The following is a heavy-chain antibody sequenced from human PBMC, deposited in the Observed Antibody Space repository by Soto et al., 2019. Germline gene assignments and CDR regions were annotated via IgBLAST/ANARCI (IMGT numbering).Heavy chain of an antibody. D-gene: IGHD3-10*01. CDR2: INHSGST. V-gene: IGHV4-34*01. Sequence: SETLSLTCAVYGGSFSGYYWSWIRQPPGKGLEWIGEINHSGSTNYNPSLKSRVTISVDTSKNQFSLKLSSVTAADTAVYYCARVKVLWFGSGYMDVWGKGTTVTVSS. J-gene: IGHJ6*03. CDR1: GGSFSGYY. CDR3: ARVKVLWFGSGYMDV.